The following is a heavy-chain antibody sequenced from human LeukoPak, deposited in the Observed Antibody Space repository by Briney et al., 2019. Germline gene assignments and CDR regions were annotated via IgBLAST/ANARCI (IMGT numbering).Heavy chain of an antibody. CDR2: IHYSGST. D-gene: IGHD6-19*01. V-gene: IGHV4-59*01. CDR1: GGSIGSYY. CDR3: ARDGVAGGFDC. J-gene: IGHJ4*02. Sequence: PSETLSLTCTVSGGSIGSYYWNWIRQAPGKGLEWIGYIHYSGSTNHNSSLKSRVTISVDTSKNQYSLKLSSVTAADTAVYYCARDGVAGGFDCWGQGTLVTVSS.